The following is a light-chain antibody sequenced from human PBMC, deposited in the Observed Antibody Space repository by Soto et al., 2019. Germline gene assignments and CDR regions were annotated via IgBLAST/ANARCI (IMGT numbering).Light chain of an antibody. CDR3: QQYYITPRT. CDR2: WAS. Sequence: EIVMTQSPDSLAVSLGERATINCKSSQSVLYSSNNKNFLAWYQQKPGQPPKLLIHWASTRESGVPDRFSGSGSGTDFTLTISNLQAEDVAVYYCQQYYITPRTFGQGTKLEI. CDR1: QSVLYSSNNKNF. V-gene: IGKV4-1*01. J-gene: IGKJ2*01.